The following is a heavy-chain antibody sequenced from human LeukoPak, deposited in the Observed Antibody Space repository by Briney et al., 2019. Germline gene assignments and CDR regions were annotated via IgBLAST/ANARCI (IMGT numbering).Heavy chain of an antibody. CDR3: ARGRYYYGSGPVPYYYYGMDV. Sequence: GSLRLSCAASGFTFSSYAMSWIRQPPGKGLEWIGEINHSGSTNYNPSLKSRVTISVDTSKNQFSLKLSSVTAADTAVYYCARGRYYYGSGPVPYYYYGMDVWGQGTTVTVSS. J-gene: IGHJ6*02. V-gene: IGHV4-34*01. CDR1: GFTFSSYA. D-gene: IGHD3-10*01. CDR2: INHSGST.